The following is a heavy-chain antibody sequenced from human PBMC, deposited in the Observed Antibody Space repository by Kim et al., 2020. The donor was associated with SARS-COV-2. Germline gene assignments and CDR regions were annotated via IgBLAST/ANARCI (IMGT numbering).Heavy chain of an antibody. CDR3: ARGRYYYGSGSYRTNWFDP. V-gene: IGHV4-34*01. Sequence: SRVTVSVDTSKNQFSLKLSSVTAADTAVYYCARGRYYYGSGSYRTNWFDPWGQGTLVTVSS. J-gene: IGHJ5*02. D-gene: IGHD3-10*01.